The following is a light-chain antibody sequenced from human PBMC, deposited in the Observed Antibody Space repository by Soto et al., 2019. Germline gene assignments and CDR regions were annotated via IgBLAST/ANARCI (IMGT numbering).Light chain of an antibody. CDR2: AAS. J-gene: IGKJ1*01. CDR3: QQSYSTPPT. CDR1: QSISSY. V-gene: IGKV1-39*01. Sequence: DLQMTQSPSSLSASVGDRVTITCRASQSISSYLNWYQQKPGKAPKLLIYAASSLQSGVPSRFSGSGSGTDFTLTISSLQPEDFATYYCQQSYSTPPTF.